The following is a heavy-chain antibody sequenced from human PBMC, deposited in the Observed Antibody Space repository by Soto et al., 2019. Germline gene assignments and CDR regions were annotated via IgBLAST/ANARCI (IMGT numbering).Heavy chain of an antibody. D-gene: IGHD3-3*01. CDR2: ISYDGSNK. V-gene: IGHV3-30*18. CDR3: AKEKNVDFWSGYPPGWHHTHYGMDV. CDR1: GFTFSSYG. J-gene: IGHJ6*02. Sequence: HPGGSLRLSCAASGFTFSSYGMHWVRQAPGKGLEWVAVISYDGSNKYYADSVKGRFTISRDNSKNTLYLQMNSLRAEDTAVYYCAKEKNVDFWSGYPPGWHHTHYGMDVWGQGTTVTVSS.